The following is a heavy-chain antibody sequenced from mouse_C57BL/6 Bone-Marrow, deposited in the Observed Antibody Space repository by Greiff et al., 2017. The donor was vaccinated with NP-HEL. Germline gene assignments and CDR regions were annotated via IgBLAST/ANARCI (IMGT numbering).Heavy chain of an antibody. Sequence: EVMLVESGGGLVKPGGSLKLSCAASGFTFSSYAMSWVRQTPEKRLEWVATISDGGSYTYYPDNVKGRFTISRDNAKNNLYLQMSHLKSEDTAMYYCARWDGNYGAMDYWGQGTSVTVSS. V-gene: IGHV5-4*03. CDR2: ISDGGSYT. CDR1: GFTFSSYA. J-gene: IGHJ4*01. CDR3: ARWDGNYGAMDY. D-gene: IGHD2-1*01.